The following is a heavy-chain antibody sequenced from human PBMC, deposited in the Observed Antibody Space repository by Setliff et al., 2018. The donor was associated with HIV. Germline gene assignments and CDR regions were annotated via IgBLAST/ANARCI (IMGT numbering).Heavy chain of an antibody. D-gene: IGHD3-10*01. CDR1: GVSGGSIGSHY. CDR3: ARGLWFGGSYWFDP. V-gene: IGHV4-61*01. CDR2: IYYTGTT. J-gene: IGHJ5*02. Sequence: PSETLSLTCTVSGVSGGSIGSHYWNWIRQPPGKGLEWIGYIYYTGTTKNNPSLKSRVTMSIDTSKNQFSLKLSSVTAADTAVYYCARGLWFGGSYWFDPWGQGTLVTVSS.